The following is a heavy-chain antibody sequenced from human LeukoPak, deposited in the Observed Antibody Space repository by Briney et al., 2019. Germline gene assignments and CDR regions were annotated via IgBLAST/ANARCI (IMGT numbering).Heavy chain of an antibody. CDR2: INPSGGST. Sequence: ASVKVSCKASGYTFTSYYMHWVRQAPGQGLEWMGIINPSGGSTSYAQKFQGRVTMTRDMSTSTVYMELSSLRPEDTAVYYCARAYFGVAILFDYWGQGTLVTVSS. D-gene: IGHD3-3*01. CDR3: ARAYFGVAILFDY. CDR1: GYTFTSYY. V-gene: IGHV1-46*01. J-gene: IGHJ4*02.